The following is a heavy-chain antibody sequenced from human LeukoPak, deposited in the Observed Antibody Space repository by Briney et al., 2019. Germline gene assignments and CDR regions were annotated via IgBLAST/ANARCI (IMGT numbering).Heavy chain of an antibody. Sequence: GGSLRLSCAASGFTFSTYGMHWVRQAPGKGLEWVAVISYDGTDTYYADSVKGRFTISRDNSKNTLYLQMNSLRAEDTAVYHCAGSGYSYGIDYWGQGTLVTVSS. CDR3: AGSGYSYGIDY. D-gene: IGHD5-18*01. J-gene: IGHJ4*02. CDR2: ISYDGTDT. V-gene: IGHV3-30*03. CDR1: GFTFSTYG.